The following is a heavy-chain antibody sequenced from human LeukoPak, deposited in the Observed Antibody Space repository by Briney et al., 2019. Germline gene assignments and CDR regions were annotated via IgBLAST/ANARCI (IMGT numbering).Heavy chain of an antibody. Sequence: GGSLRLSCAASGFTFSNYAMSWVRQAPGKGLEWVSAISGSGGSTYYADSVKGRFTISRDNSKNTLYLQMNSLRAEDTAVYYCAKVTYDFWSGYIDYWGQGTLVTVSP. J-gene: IGHJ4*02. V-gene: IGHV3-23*01. CDR3: AKVTYDFWSGYIDY. CDR2: ISGSGGST. D-gene: IGHD3-3*01. CDR1: GFTFSNYA.